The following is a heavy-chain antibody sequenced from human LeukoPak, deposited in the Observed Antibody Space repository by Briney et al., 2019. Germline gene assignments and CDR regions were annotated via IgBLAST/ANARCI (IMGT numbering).Heavy chain of an antibody. Sequence: PGGSLRLSCAASRFTFSACGMHWVRQAPGKGLEGVAAISFDGSHKYYADSVKGRFTISRDNSMNTLYLQMNSLRAEDTAVYYCAKGTAVDRQYFENWGQGTLVTVSS. J-gene: IGHJ4*02. V-gene: IGHV3-30*18. CDR3: AKGTAVDRQYFEN. D-gene: IGHD1-1*01. CDR1: RFTFSACG. CDR2: ISFDGSHK.